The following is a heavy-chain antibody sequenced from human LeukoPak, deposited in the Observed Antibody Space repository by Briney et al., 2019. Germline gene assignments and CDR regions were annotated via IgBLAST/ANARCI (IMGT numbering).Heavy chain of an antibody. J-gene: IGHJ4*02. CDR1: GGSISSGGYY. Sequence: SETLSLTCTVSGGSISSGGYYWSWIRQHPGKGLEWIGYIYYSGSTYYNPSLKSRVTISVDTSKNQFSLKLSSVTAADTAVYYCARVGIYGSGSYSVDYWGQGTLVTVSS. CDR3: ARVGIYGSGSYSVDY. V-gene: IGHV4-31*03. CDR2: IYYSGST. D-gene: IGHD3-10*01.